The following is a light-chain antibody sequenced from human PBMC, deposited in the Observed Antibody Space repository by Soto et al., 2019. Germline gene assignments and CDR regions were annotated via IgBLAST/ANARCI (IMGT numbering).Light chain of an antibody. J-gene: IGKJ5*01. CDR3: QEYNNWPLIT. Sequence: EIVMTQSPGTLSVSPGEGATLSCRASQSVGSNLAWYQQKPGQAPRLLIYGTSTRAAGVPARFSGSGSGTDFTLTISSLQSEDSALYYCQEYNNWPLITFGQGTRLEIK. CDR1: QSVGSN. V-gene: IGKV3-15*01. CDR2: GTS.